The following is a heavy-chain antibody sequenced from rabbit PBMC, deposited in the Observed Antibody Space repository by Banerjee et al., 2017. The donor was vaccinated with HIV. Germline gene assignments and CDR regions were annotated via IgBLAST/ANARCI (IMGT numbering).Heavy chain of an antibody. D-gene: IGHD3-1*01. CDR3: ARGVRGFNL. J-gene: IGHJ4*01. CDR2: IYTGSGST. CDR1: GLDFSSSYW. Sequence: QEQLEESGGDLVKPEGSLTLTCTASGLDFSSSYWICWVRQAPGKGLEWIGCIYTGSGSTYYASWVNGRFTISSHNAQNTLYLQLNSLTAADTATYFCARGVRGFNLWGSGTLVTVS. V-gene: IGHV1S45*01.